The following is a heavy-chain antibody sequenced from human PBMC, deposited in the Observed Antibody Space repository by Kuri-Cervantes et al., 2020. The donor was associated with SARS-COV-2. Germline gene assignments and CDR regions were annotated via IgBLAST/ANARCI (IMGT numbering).Heavy chain of an antibody. CDR3: ARGLSIHVRGVIGY. V-gene: IGHV3-64*02. Sequence: SWSASGFNFSNYAMQWVRPAPGKGLEYVSAISSNGGSTYYADSVKGRFTISRDNSKNTLYLKMGSLRAEDMAVYYCARGLSIHVRGVIGYWGQGTLVTVSS. CDR1: GFNFSNYA. CDR2: ISSNGGST. D-gene: IGHD3-10*02. J-gene: IGHJ4*02.